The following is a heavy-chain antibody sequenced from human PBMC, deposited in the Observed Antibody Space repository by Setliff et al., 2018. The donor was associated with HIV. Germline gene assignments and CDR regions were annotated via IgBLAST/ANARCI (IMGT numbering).Heavy chain of an antibody. V-gene: IGHV4-4*07. CDR2: INPNGRT. CDR3: ALTGHRLLRGYMDV. D-gene: IGHD2-15*01. J-gene: IGHJ6*03. CDR1: GGSLSNYY. Sequence: SETLSLTCTVSGGSLSNYYWSWLRQPAGKTLEWIGRINPNGRTDYNPSLKSRVTMSLDTAKNQFSLKLRSVTAAATAVYYCALTGHRLLRGYMDVWGKGTTVTVSS.